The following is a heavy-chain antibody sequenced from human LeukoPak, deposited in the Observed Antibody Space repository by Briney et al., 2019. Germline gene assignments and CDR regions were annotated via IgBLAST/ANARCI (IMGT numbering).Heavy chain of an antibody. D-gene: IGHD6-13*01. Sequence: PSETLSLTCSVSSVSITSYYWTWIRQPPGKGLEWIGYIYYSGSTNYNPSLKSRVTISVDTSKNQFSLKLSSVTAADTAVYYCARRLTGYSSSWYSGYWYFDLWGRGTLVTVSS. J-gene: IGHJ2*01. CDR3: ARRLTGYSSSWYSGYWYFDL. CDR1: SVSITSYY. CDR2: IYYSGST. V-gene: IGHV4-59*08.